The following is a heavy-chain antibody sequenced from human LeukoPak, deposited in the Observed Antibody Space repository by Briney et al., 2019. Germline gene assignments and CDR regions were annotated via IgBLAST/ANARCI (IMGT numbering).Heavy chain of an antibody. V-gene: IGHV3-48*03. CDR3: ARDGVLTLIRGVLDY. J-gene: IGHJ4*02. CDR1: GFTFSTYN. Sequence: GGSLRLSCAASGFTFSTYNMNWVRQAPGKGLEWVSYISSSGATKYYADSVKGRFTMSRDNAKNSLYLLMNTLRAEDTGVYYCARDGVLTLIRGVLDYWGQGTLVTVSS. CDR2: ISSSGATK. D-gene: IGHD3-10*01.